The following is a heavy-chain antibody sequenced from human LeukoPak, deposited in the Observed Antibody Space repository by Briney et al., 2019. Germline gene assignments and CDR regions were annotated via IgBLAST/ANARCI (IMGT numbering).Heavy chain of an antibody. CDR3: AKDQGSGHGSYTWGTFDY. D-gene: IGHD3-3*01. CDR1: GFTFSSYA. Sequence: GGSLRLSCAASGFTFSSYAMSWVRQAPGKGLEWVSGINGRGETTVSAASVEGRFTISRDNSKNTLYLQLNSLRVEDTAVYFCAKDQGSGHGSYTWGTFDYWGLGSLVTVFS. V-gene: IGHV3-23*01. J-gene: IGHJ4*01. CDR2: INGRGETT.